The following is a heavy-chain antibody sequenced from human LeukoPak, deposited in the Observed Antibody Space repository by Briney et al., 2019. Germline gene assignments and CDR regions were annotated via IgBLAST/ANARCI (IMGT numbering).Heavy chain of an antibody. CDR3: ARRRLVGTVEAACDS. J-gene: IGHJ5*01. CDR1: GFIFSNYA. V-gene: IGHV3-30-3*01. D-gene: IGHD1-26*01. CDR2: ISYHGINK. Sequence: GGSLRLSCAASGFIFSNYAMHWVRRAPGKGLGWVAVISYHGINKYYADSVKGRFTISRDNSKNTLYLQMNSLRAEDTAIYYCARRRLVGTVEAACDSWGQGTLVTVSS.